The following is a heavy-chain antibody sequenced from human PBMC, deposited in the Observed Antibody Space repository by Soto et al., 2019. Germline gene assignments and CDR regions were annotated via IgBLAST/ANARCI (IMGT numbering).Heavy chain of an antibody. J-gene: IGHJ4*02. D-gene: IGHD2-2*01. CDR2: IYYSGST. V-gene: IGHV4-31*03. CDR3: ARTVGDIVVVPAAIYFDY. Sequence: SETLSLTCTVSGGSISSGGYYWSWIRQHPGKGLEWIGYIYYSGSTYYNPSLKSRVTISVDTSKNQFSLKLSSVTAADTAVYYCARTVGDIVVVPAAIYFDYWGQGTLVTVSS. CDR1: GGSISSGGYY.